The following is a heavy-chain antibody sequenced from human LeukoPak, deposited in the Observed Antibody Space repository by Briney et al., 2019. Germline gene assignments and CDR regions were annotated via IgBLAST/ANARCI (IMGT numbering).Heavy chain of an antibody. V-gene: IGHV1-18*01. J-gene: IGHJ6*03. CDR2: ISAYNGNT. CDR1: SYTFTSYG. Sequence: ASVKVSCKASSYTFTSYGISWVRQAPGQGLEWMGWISAYNGNTNYAQKLQGRVTMTTDTSTSTAYMELRSLRSDDTAVYYCARMVGMISNYYYYMDVWGKGTTVTVSS. D-gene: IGHD2-21*01. CDR3: ARMVGMISNYYYYMDV.